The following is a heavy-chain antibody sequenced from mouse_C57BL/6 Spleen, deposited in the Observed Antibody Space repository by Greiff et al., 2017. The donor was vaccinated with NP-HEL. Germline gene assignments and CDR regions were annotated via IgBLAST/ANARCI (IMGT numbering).Heavy chain of an antibody. V-gene: IGHV1-18*01. Sequence: VQLQQSGPELVKPGASVKIPCKASGYTFTDYNLAWVKQSHGKSLEWIGDINPNNGGTIYNQKFKGKATLTVDKSSSTAYMELRSLTSEDTAVYYCARRAYWYFDVWGTGTTVTVSS. CDR3: ARRAYWYFDV. CDR2: INPNNGGT. CDR1: GYTFTDYN. J-gene: IGHJ1*03.